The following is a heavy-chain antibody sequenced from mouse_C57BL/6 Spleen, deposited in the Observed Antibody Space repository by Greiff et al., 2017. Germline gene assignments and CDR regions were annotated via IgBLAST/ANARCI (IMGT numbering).Heavy chain of an antibody. V-gene: IGHV1-64*01. D-gene: IGHD1-1*01. J-gene: IGHJ1*03. CDR1: GYTFTSYW. Sequence: QVQLQQSGAELVKPGASVKLSCKASGYTFTSYWMHWVKQRPGKGLEWIGMNHPNSGSTNYNEKFKSKATLTVDKYSSTAYMQLSSLTSEYSAVYYCARPITTVAVRDFDVWGTGTTVTVSS. CDR2: NHPNSGST. CDR3: ARPITTVAVRDFDV.